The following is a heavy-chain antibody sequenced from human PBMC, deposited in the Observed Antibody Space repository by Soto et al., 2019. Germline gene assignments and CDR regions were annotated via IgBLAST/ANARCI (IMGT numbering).Heavy chain of an antibody. J-gene: IGHJ6*02. CDR2: IRSKANGYAT. CDR1: GFDFSGSA. V-gene: IGHV3-73*02. Sequence: EMQLVESGGGLVQPGGSLKLSCAASGFDFSGSAMHWVRQPSGKGLEWVGRIRSKANGYATAYGASVSGRLTISRDDSNNTTYLQLHSLKPDDTAVYYCCRGVEGGYYYYGFDVWGQGTAVIVSS. CDR3: CRGVEGGYYYYGFDV. D-gene: IGHD3-16*01.